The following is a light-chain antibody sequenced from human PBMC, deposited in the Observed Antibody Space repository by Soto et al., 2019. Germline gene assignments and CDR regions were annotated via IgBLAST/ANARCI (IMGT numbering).Light chain of an antibody. V-gene: IGKV3-20*01. CDR1: QSVSSSY. Sequence: IVLTQSPGTLSLSPGERATLSCRVSQSVSSSYLAWYQQKPGQAPRLLIYGASSRATGIPDRFSGSGSGTDFTLTISRLEPEDFAVYYCQQYGSSPVAFGQGTKVEIK. CDR2: GAS. CDR3: QQYGSSPVA. J-gene: IGKJ1*01.